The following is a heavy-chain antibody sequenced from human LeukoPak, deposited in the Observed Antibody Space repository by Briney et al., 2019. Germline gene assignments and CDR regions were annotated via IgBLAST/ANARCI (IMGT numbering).Heavy chain of an antibody. V-gene: IGHV3-48*03. CDR3: AREVFGELLGMDY. Sequence: GGSLRLSCAASGFTFSSYEMNWIRQAPGKGLEWVSYISSSGSTIYYADSVKGRFTISRDNAKNSLYPQMNSLRAEDTAVYYCAREVFGELLGMDYWGQGTLVTVSS. D-gene: IGHD1-26*01. CDR1: GFTFSSYE. CDR2: ISSSGSTI. J-gene: IGHJ4*02.